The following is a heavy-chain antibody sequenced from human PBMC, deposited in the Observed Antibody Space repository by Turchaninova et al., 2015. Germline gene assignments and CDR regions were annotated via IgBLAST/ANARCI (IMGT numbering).Heavy chain of an antibody. Sequence: EVQLVESGGGLAQPGGSLKLSCVAFGFTFSGYEMHWVRQGPGTGLDWVSYFSPGGGATYYGDSVKGIHTVSTANAKHSRYLQMNSLRPEDTAVYYCARPDYDASGNYRGALDVWGQGTMVTVSS. CDR1: GFTFSGYE. J-gene: IGHJ3*01. CDR2: FSPGGGAT. V-gene: IGHV3-48*03. D-gene: IGHD3-16*01. CDR3: ARPDYDASGNYRGALDV.